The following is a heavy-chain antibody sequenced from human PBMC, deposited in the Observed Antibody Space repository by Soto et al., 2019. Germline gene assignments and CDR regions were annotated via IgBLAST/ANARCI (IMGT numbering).Heavy chain of an antibody. CDR3: AIDVTAMEALHDSDT. CDR2: VIPFLGTT. Sequence: QLQLVQSGAAVKKPGSSVKVSCKASGGTLNTYTISWVRQAPGQGLEWMGSVIPFLGTTNYAKKFQGRVTITADQSTRTMALRSLRSADTAMYFCAIDVTAMEALHDSDTWGQGPPVTVSS. CDR1: GGTLNTYT. J-gene: IGHJ5*02. D-gene: IGHD5-18*01. V-gene: IGHV1-69*08.